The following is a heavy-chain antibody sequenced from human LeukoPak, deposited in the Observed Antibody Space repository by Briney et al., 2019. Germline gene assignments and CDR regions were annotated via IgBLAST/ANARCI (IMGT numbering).Heavy chain of an antibody. J-gene: IGHJ4*02. V-gene: IGHV3-7*01. Sequence: GGSLRLSCAASGFTFSSYWMSWVRQAPGKGLEWVANIKQDGSEKYYVDSVKGRFTISRDNSRNTLYLQMNSLRAEDTAVYYCAKWRSMGITMVRGVIEYYFDYWGQGTLVTVSS. D-gene: IGHD3-10*01. CDR3: AKWRSMGITMVRGVIEYYFDY. CDR1: GFTFSSYW. CDR2: IKQDGSEK.